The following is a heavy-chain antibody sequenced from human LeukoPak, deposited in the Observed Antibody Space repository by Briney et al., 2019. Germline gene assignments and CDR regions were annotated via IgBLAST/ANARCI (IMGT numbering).Heavy chain of an antibody. CDR2: ISYDGSNK. V-gene: IGHV3-30-3*01. D-gene: IGHD6-13*01. CDR1: GFTFSSSA. CDR3: ARDGQQPYYYYGMDV. Sequence: QAGGSLRLSCAASGFTFSSSAMHWVRQAPDKGLEWVAVISYDGSNKYYADSVKGRFTISRDNSKSTLYLQMNSLRAEDTAVYYCARDGQQPYYYYGMDVWGQGTTVTVSS. J-gene: IGHJ6*02.